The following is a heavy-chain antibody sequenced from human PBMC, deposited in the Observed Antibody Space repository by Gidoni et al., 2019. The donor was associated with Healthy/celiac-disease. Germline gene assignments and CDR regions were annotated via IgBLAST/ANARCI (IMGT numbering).Heavy chain of an antibody. Sequence: QVQLVQSGAEVKKPGASVKVSCKASGYTFTSYGISWVRQAPGQGLEWMGWLSAYNGNTNYAQKLFGRVTMTTDTSTSTAYMELRSLRSDDTAVYYCARDGYDFWSGYYNPWDYWGQGTLVTVSS. CDR1: GYTFTSYG. CDR3: ARDGYDFWSGYYNPWDY. V-gene: IGHV1-18*04. J-gene: IGHJ4*02. CDR2: LSAYNGNT. D-gene: IGHD3-3*01.